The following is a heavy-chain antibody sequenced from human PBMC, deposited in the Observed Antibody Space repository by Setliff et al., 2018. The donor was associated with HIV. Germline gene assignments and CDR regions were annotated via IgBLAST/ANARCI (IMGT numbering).Heavy chain of an antibody. V-gene: IGHV4-39*01. J-gene: IGHJ3*02. Sequence: SETLSLTCTVSGGSISSSSYYWGWIRQPPGKGLERIGTIYYSGNTYYNPSLKSRVTISVDTSKNQISLKLSSVTAADTAVYYCARHSITLVVGVPERDDAFDIWGQGTMVTVSS. CDR3: ARHSITLVVGVPERDDAFDI. D-gene: IGHD3-22*01. CDR1: GGSISSSSYY. CDR2: IYYSGNT.